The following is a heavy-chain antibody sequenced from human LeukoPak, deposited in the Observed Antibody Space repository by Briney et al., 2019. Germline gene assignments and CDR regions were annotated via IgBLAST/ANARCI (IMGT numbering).Heavy chain of an antibody. D-gene: IGHD6-6*01. CDR2: IYSSGST. CDR3: ARGLYSSSWWFDP. V-gene: IGHV4-59*10. CDR1: GGSFSSYY. Sequence: PSETLSLTCAVYGGSFSSYYWSWIRQPAGKGLEWIGRIYSSGSTNYNPSLKSRVTMSVDTSKNQFSLKLSSVTAADTAVYYCARGLYSSSWWFDPWGQGTLVTVSS. J-gene: IGHJ5*02.